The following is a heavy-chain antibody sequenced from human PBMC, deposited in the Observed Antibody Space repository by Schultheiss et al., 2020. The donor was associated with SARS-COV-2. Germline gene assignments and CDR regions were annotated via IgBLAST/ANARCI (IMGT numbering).Heavy chain of an antibody. CDR1: GFTFSTYA. J-gene: IGHJ4*02. CDR3: AKEGLITIFGVVPSYFDY. D-gene: IGHD3-3*01. CDR2: ISHDETTK. V-gene: IGHV3-30*04. Sequence: GESLRLSCAASGFTFSTYAMHWVRQAPGKGLEWVAVISHDETTKYYADSVKGRFTISRDNSKNTLYLQMNSLRAEDTAVYYCAKEGLITIFGVVPSYFDYWGQGTLVTVSS.